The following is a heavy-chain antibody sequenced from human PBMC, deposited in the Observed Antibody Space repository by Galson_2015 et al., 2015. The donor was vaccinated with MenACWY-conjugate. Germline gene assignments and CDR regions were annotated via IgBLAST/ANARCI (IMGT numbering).Heavy chain of an antibody. Sequence: QSGAEVKKPGESLKIPCKGSGYSFPNYWIGWVRQMPGRGLEWMGLIDPHNSNTRYSPSFQGQVTISADESISTAFLQWSSLKASDTAMYYCARHPPGGRGMDVWGRGTTVTVSS. CDR3: ARHPPGGRGMDV. J-gene: IGHJ6*02. CDR2: IDPHNSNT. V-gene: IGHV5-51*01. D-gene: IGHD1-26*01. CDR1: GYSFPNYW.